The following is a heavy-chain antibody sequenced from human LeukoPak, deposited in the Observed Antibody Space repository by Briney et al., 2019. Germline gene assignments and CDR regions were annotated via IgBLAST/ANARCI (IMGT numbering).Heavy chain of an antibody. J-gene: IGHJ2*01. D-gene: IGHD6-19*01. CDR3: ARDNPIAVAGMAYWYFDL. CDR1: GTSISLSNW. CDR2: IYHSGTT. V-gene: IGHV4-4*02. Sequence: SGTLSLTCAVSGTSISLSNWWTWVRQPPGKGLEWIGEIYHSGTTNYNPSLKSRVTISVDTSKNQFSLKLSSVTAADTAMYYCARDNPIAVAGMAYWYFDLWGRGTLVTVSS.